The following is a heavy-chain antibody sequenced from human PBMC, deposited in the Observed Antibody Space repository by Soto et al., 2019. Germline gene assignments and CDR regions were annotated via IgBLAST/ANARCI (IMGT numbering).Heavy chain of an antibody. V-gene: IGHV3-15*01. CDR3: TTHLRIWNVLDH. CDR2: VKLSTAGGTT. D-gene: IGHD1-1*01. CDR1: GFTFTNTW. J-gene: IGHJ4*02. Sequence: PGGSLRLSCAASGFTFTNTWLTWVRQPPGKGLEWVARVKLSTAGGTTDYAAPVKGRFTVSRDDSKNMLYLQMNNLKTEDTAVYYCTTHLRIWNVLDHWGQGTLVTVS.